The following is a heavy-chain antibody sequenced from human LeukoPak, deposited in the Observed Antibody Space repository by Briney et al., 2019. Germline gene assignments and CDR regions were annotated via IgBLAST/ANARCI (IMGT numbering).Heavy chain of an antibody. J-gene: IGHJ5*02. D-gene: IGHD1-7*01. CDR1: GFTFSSYS. Sequence: GGSLTLSCAASGFTFSSYSMNWVRQAAGKGLESVSYISSSSSTIYYADSVKGRFTISRDNAKNSLYLQMNSLRAEDTAVYYCARDLELRKSQKQYIWFDPLGQGTLVTVSS. CDR2: ISSSSSTI. CDR3: ARDLELRKSQKQYIWFDP. V-gene: IGHV3-48*04.